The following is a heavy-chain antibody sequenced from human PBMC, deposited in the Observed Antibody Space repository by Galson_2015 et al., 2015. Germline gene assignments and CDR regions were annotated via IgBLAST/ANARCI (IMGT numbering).Heavy chain of an antibody. J-gene: IGHJ4*02. CDR3: TRGGGAAAEYDY. CDR2: ISYDGSNQ. CDR1: GFTFSSCG. D-gene: IGHD2-2*01. V-gene: IGHV3-30*03. Sequence: SLRLSCAASGFTFSSCGMHWVRQAPGKGLEWVAAISYDGSNQYYADSMKGRFTISRDNSKDTLYLRMNSLRVEDTAVYYCTRGGGAAAEYDYWGQGTLVTVSS.